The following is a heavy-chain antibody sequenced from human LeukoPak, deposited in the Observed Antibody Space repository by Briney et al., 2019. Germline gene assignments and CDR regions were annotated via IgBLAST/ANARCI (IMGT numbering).Heavy chain of an antibody. CDR2: IYYSGST. CDR1: GGSISSYY. V-gene: IGHV4-59*12. J-gene: IGHJ4*02. CDR3: ARDNPEAAAI. Sequence: PSETLSLTCTVSGGSISSYYWSWIRQPPGKGLEWIGSIYYSGSTYYNPSLKSRVTISVDTSKNQFSLKLSSVTAADTAVYYCARDNPEAAAIWGQGTLVTVSS. D-gene: IGHD6-13*01.